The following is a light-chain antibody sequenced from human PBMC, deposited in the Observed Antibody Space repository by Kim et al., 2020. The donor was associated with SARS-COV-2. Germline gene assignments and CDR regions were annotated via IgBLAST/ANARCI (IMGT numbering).Light chain of an antibody. Sequence: ASVGDRVTITCRASQGISSYLNWYQQKPGKAPKLLIYAASSLQSGVPSRFSGSGSGTDFTLTISSLQPEDFATYYCQQSYSTPPTFGGGTKVDIK. CDR3: QQSYSTPPT. CDR1: QGISSY. J-gene: IGKJ4*01. V-gene: IGKV1-39*01. CDR2: AAS.